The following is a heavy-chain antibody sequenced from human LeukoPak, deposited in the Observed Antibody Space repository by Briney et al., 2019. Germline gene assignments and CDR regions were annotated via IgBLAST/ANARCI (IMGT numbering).Heavy chain of an antibody. CDR2: ISAYNDNT. V-gene: IGHV1-18*01. Sequence: ASVKVSCKSSVYTFTSYGISWVRQAPGQGLEWMGWISAYNDNTNYAQKLQGRVTMTTDTSTSTAYMELRSLRSDDTAVYYCARDQTSDDYDEYCSGGSCYIDYWGQGTLVTVSS. CDR3: ARDQTSDDYDEYCSGGSCYIDY. D-gene: IGHD2-15*01. J-gene: IGHJ4*02. CDR1: VYTFTSYG.